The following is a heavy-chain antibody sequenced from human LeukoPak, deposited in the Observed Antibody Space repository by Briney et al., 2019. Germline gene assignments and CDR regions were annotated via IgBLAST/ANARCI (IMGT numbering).Heavy chain of an antibody. CDR3: AKDAYYYDSSGYSPFDY. D-gene: IGHD3-22*01. CDR2: ISWNSGSI. V-gene: IGHV3-9*01. Sequence: GGSLRLSCAASGFTFDDYAMHWVRQAPGKGLEWVSGISWNSGSIGYADSVKGRFTISRDNAKNSLYLQMNSLRAEDTALYYCAKDAYYYDSSGYSPFDYWGQGTLVTVSP. J-gene: IGHJ4*02. CDR1: GFTFDDYA.